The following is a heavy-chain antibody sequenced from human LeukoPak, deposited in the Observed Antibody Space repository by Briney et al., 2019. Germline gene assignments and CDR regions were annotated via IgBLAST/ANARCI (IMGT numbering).Heavy chain of an antibody. J-gene: IGHJ4*02. CDR3: ARLPYYDDFVY. V-gene: IGHV4-59*01. CDR1: GGSISSYY. CDR2: MYYSGST. D-gene: IGHD3-3*01. Sequence: SETLSLTCTVSGGSISSYYWSWIRQPPGKGLEWIGYMYYSGSTNYSPSLKSRVTTSVDTSKNQFSLKLSSVTAADTAVYYCARLPYYDDFVYWGQGTLVTVPS.